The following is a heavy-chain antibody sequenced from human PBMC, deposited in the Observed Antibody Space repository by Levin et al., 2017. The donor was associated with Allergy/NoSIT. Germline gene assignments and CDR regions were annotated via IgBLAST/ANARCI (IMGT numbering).Heavy chain of an antibody. D-gene: IGHD2-21*02. CDR3: AREYAYCDGDCYSYFDY. Sequence: QSQTLSLTCTVSGGSVSSSSYYWTWIRQPPGEGLEWIGYIFNSGTTNYNPSLKGRVSISVDTSKNQFSLKLSSVTAADTAVYFCAREYAYCDGDCYSYFDYWGQGTLVTVSS. CDR2: IFNSGTT. J-gene: IGHJ4*02. CDR1: GGSVSSSSYY. V-gene: IGHV4-61*01.